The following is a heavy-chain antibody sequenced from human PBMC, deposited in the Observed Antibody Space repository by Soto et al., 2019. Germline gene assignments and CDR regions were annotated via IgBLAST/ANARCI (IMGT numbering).Heavy chain of an antibody. Sequence: GESLKISCKGSGYSFTSYWISWVRQMPGKGLEWMGRIDPSDSYTNYSPSFQGHVTISADKSISTAYLQWNSLKASDTAMYYCARADVYCSGGSCYKDWGQGTLVTVSS. J-gene: IGHJ4*02. V-gene: IGHV5-10-1*01. CDR1: GYSFTSYW. CDR3: ARADVYCSGGSCYKD. D-gene: IGHD2-15*01. CDR2: IDPSDSYT.